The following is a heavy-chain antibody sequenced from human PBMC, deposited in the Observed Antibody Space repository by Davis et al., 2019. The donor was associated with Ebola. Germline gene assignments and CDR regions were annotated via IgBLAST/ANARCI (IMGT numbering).Heavy chain of an antibody. D-gene: IGHD3-3*01. CDR3: ARMRVFGVVIPYYYGMDV. Sequence: SETLSLTCTVSGGSISSGGYYWSWIRQHPGKGLEWIGYIYYSGSAYYNPSLKSRVTISVDTSKNQFSLKLSSVTAADTAVYYCARMRVFGVVIPYYYGMDVWGQGTTVTVSS. J-gene: IGHJ6*02. CDR2: IYYSGSA. V-gene: IGHV4-31*03. CDR1: GGSISSGGYY.